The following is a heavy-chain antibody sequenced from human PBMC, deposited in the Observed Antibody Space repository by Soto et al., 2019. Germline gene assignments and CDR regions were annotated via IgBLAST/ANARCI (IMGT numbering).Heavy chain of an antibody. CDR1: GFTFSSYG. V-gene: IGHV3-30*18. J-gene: IGHJ4*02. CDR3: AKDSGYDHY. Sequence: GGSRRLSCAASGFTFSSYGMHWVRQAPGKGLEWVAVISYDGSNKYYADSVKGRFTISRDNSKNTLYLQMNSLRAEDTAVYYCAKDSGYDHYWGQGTLVTVSS. D-gene: IGHD5-12*01. CDR2: ISYDGSNK.